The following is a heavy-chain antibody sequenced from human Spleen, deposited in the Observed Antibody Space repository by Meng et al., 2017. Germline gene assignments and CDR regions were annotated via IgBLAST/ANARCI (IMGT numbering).Heavy chain of an antibody. J-gene: IGHJ5*02. CDR3: ASQVFSGLNWFGP. D-gene: IGHD3-10*01. CDR1: GGSISSSNW. V-gene: IGHV4-4*02. CDR2: IYHSGST. Sequence: VHLLESGPGLVKPSGTLSLTCAVSGGSISSSNWWSWVRQPPGKGMEWIGEIYHSGSTNYNPSLKSRVTMSVDKSKNQFSLKLSSVTAADTAVYYCASQVFSGLNWFGPWGQGTLATVSS.